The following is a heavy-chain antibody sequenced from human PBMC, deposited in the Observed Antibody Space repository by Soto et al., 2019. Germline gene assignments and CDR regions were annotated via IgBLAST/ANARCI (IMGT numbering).Heavy chain of an antibody. Sequence: EVQLLETGGGLVQPGGSLRLSCKASGFIFQNFVINWVRQAPGKGLEWVSIIGGTGQYTFYADSVRGRFTFSRDNSENTGDLEKNSLRAEDTAIFFCAKGGTRHIYGIGVWGPGTTVIVSS. CDR2: IGGTGQYT. D-gene: IGHD3-16*01. CDR1: GFIFQNFV. J-gene: IGHJ6*01. CDR3: AKGGTRHIYGIGV. V-gene: IGHV3-23*01.